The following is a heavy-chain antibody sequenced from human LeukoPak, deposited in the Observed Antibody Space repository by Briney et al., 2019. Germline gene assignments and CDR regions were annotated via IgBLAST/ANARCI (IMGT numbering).Heavy chain of an antibody. CDR2: ISGSGGST. Sequence: GGSLRLSCAASGFTFSSYAMSWVRQAPGKGLEWVSAISGSGGSTYYADSVKGRFTISRDNAKNSLYLQMNSLRAEDTAVYYCAREGRAYRYSSSWYPTPSWFDPWGRGTLVTVSS. J-gene: IGHJ5*02. D-gene: IGHD6-13*01. CDR3: AREGRAYRYSSSWYPTPSWFDP. CDR1: GFTFSSYA. V-gene: IGHV3-23*01.